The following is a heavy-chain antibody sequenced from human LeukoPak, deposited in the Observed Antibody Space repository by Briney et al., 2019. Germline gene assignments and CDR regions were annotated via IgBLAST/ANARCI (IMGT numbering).Heavy chain of an antibody. Sequence: GGSLRLSCAASGFTFSNYYMNWVRQAPGKGLEWVSYITSSGGAMYYADSVKGRFTISRDNAKNSLYLQMNSLRAEDTAVYYCAREKHDHGAFDYYYHMDLWGKGTTVTISS. CDR1: GFTFSNYY. CDR2: ITSSGGAM. CDR3: AREKHDHGAFDYYYHMDL. J-gene: IGHJ6*03. V-gene: IGHV3-11*01. D-gene: IGHD4-17*01.